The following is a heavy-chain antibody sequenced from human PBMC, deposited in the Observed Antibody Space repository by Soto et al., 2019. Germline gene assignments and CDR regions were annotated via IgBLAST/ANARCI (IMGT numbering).Heavy chain of an antibody. Sequence: ASVKVSCKASGYTFTSYGISWVRRAPGQGLEWMGWISAYNGNTNYAQKLQGRVTMTTDTSTSTAYMERRSLRSDDTAVYYCARPGIADKAYFYYYGMDVWGQGTTVTVSS. CDR2: ISAYNGNT. J-gene: IGHJ6*02. CDR1: GYTFTSYG. V-gene: IGHV1-18*01. D-gene: IGHD6-13*01. CDR3: ARPGIADKAYFYYYGMDV.